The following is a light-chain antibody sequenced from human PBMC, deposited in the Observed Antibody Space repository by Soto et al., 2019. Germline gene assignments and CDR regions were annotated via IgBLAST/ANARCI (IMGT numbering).Light chain of an antibody. J-gene: IGKJ3*01. Sequence: EIVMTQSPASLSVSPGERATLSCRASQSMGSNLAWYQQKPGQAPRLLIYGASTRATGIPARFSGSGSGTDFTLTISRLEPEDFAVYFCQQYGSSPFTFGPGTKVDI. CDR1: QSMGSN. CDR2: GAS. V-gene: IGKV3-15*01. CDR3: QQYGSSPFT.